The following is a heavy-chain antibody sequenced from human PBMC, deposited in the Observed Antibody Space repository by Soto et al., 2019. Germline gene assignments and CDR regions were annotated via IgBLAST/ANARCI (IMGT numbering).Heavy chain of an antibody. D-gene: IGHD3-10*01. Sequence: TXGSLRLSCAAAGFTFNTYAMSWVRQTPGEGLEWVSTINHSGGNTYYADPVKGRFTISRDDSKDTLYLQMNNLRADDTAVYYCAKVSIWSGELPFFDYWRQGTLVTVSS. CDR3: AKVSIWSGELPFFDY. CDR2: INHSGGNT. J-gene: IGHJ4*02. CDR1: GFTFNTYA. V-gene: IGHV3-23*01.